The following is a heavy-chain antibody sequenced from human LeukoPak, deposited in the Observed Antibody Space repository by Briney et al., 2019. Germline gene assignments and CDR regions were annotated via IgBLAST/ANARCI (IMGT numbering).Heavy chain of an antibody. Sequence: SETLSLTCTVSGGSISSGGYYWSWIRQHPGKGLEWIGYIYYSGSTYYNPSLKSRVTISVDTSKNQFSLKLSSVTAADTAVYYCARADSSSWYYFDYWGQGTLVTVSS. CDR2: IYYSGST. V-gene: IGHV4-31*03. CDR1: GGSISSGGYY. J-gene: IGHJ4*02. CDR3: ARADSSSWYYFDY. D-gene: IGHD6-13*01.